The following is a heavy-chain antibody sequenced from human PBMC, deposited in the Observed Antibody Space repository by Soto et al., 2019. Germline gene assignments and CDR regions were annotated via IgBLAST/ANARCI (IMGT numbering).Heavy chain of an antibody. D-gene: IGHD3-22*01. CDR2: VNPNNGDT. V-gene: IGHV1-8*01. CDR1: GYTFSNYD. Sequence: QVQLVQSGAELKKPGASVKVSCKASGYTFSNYDMNWVRQATGQGPEWIGWVNPNNGDTGYAQKFQGRVTLTTDISTTTAYMELTSLRXXXXXXXXXXXXXXXXSXIDFDYWGQGTLITV. J-gene: IGHJ4*02. CDR3: XXXXXXXSXIDFDY.